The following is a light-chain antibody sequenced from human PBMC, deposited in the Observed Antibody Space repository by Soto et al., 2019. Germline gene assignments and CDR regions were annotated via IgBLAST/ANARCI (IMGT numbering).Light chain of an antibody. CDR2: DDD. J-gene: IGLJ1*01. V-gene: IGLV3-21*02. Sequence: SYVLTQAPSVSVAPGQTATITCGGNNIGSKIVHWYQQKPGQAPVLVVHDDDDRPSGIPERFSGSNSGHTATLTISRVEAGDEADYYCQVWDKSSRDHFYVFGTGTKLTVL. CDR3: QVWDKSSRDHFYV. CDR1: NIGSKI.